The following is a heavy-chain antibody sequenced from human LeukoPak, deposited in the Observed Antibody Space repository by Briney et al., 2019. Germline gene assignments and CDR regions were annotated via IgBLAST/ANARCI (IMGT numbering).Heavy chain of an antibody. V-gene: IGHV4-34*01. J-gene: IGHJ5*02. CDR2: IYHSGST. CDR1: GGSFSGYY. CDR3: AALLVVSGEWANNWFDP. Sequence: PSETLSLTCAVYGGSFSGYYWSWIRQPPGKGLEWIGYIYHSGSTYYNPSLKSRVTISVDRSKNQFSLKLSSVTAADTAVYYCAALLVVSGEWANNWFDPWGQGTLVTVSS. D-gene: IGHD3-22*01.